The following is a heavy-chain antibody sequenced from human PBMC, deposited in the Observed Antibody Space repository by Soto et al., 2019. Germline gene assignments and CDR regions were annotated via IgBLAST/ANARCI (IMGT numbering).Heavy chain of an antibody. V-gene: IGHV3-21*01. CDR2: ISSSSSYI. J-gene: IGHJ4*02. D-gene: IGHD6-19*01. CDR1: GFTFSSYS. CDR3: ARGRGSGWYYFDY. Sequence: EVQLVESGGGLVKPGGSLRLSCAASGFTFSSYSMNWVRQAPGKGLEGVSSISSSSSYIYYADSVKGRFTISRDNAKNSLYLQMNSLRAEDTAVYYCARGRGSGWYYFDYWGQGTLVTVSS.